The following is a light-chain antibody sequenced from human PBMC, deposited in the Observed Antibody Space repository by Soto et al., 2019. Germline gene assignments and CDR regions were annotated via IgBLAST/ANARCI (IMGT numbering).Light chain of an antibody. Sequence: QLVLTQSPSASASLGASVKLTCTLSSGHSNYAIAWHQQQSEKGPRYRMKLNSDGSHSNGDGIPDRFSGSSSGAERYLTISSLQSEDEADYYCQTWGSGIVVFGGGTKLTVL. J-gene: IGLJ2*01. CDR3: QTWGSGIVV. CDR1: SGHSNYA. V-gene: IGLV4-69*01. CDR2: LNSDGSH.